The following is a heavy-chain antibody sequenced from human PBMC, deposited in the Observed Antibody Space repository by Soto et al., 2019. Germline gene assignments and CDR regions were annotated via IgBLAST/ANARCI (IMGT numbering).Heavy chain of an antibody. D-gene: IGHD3-3*01. CDR1: GFTFSSYA. V-gene: IGHV3-23*01. Sequence: QTGGSLRLSCAASGFTFSSYAMSWVRQAPGKGLEWVSAISGSGGSTYYADSVRGRFTISRDNSKNTLYLQMNSLRAEDTAVYYCAKSDSLGLDFGGNPQREVDYWGQGTLVTVSS. CDR2: ISGSGGST. CDR3: AKSDSLGLDFGGNPQREVDY. J-gene: IGHJ4*02.